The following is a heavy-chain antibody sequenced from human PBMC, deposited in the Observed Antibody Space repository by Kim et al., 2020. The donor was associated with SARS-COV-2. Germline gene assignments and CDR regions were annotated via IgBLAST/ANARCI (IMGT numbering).Heavy chain of an antibody. CDR1: GFSFSSNW. CDR2: IKTDGSRT. J-gene: IGHJ4*02. CDR3: ARDVCGTRDY. D-gene: IGHD3-16*01. Sequence: GGSLRLSCKASGFSFSSNWMHWVRQAPGKGLVWVSRIKTDGSRTNHADSVQGRFTISRDNADNTLYLQMNSLTVDDTAVYYCARDVCGTRDYWGEGTLVIASS. V-gene: IGHV3-74*01.